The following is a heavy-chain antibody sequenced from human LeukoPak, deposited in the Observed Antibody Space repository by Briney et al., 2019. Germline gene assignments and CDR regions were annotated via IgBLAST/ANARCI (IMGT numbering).Heavy chain of an antibody. D-gene: IGHD5-24*01. CDR3: ARGRWSDY. CDR2: IKEDGTEK. CDR1: GFTFSAYW. J-gene: IGHJ4*02. V-gene: IGHV3-7*01. Sequence: GGSLRLSCAASGFTFSAYWMTWVRQAPGEGLEWVANIKEDGTEKNYVDSVKGRFTISRDNVKKSLYLEMNRLRVEDTAVYYCARGRWSDYWGQGTQVTVSS.